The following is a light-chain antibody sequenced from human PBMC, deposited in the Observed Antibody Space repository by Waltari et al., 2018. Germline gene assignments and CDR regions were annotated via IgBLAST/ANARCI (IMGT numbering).Light chain of an antibody. J-gene: IGLJ2*01. CDR2: YRSDSDK. Sequence: QAVLTQPSSLSASPGTSASLTCTLRSDINVDTSSIYWYQQKPGSPPQYLLRYRSDSDKHQDSRVPSRFSGSKNASANAGILLISGLQSEDEADYYCMIWHINAVVFGGGTTLTVL. V-gene: IGLV5-45*03. CDR1: SDINVDTSS. CDR3: MIWHINAVV.